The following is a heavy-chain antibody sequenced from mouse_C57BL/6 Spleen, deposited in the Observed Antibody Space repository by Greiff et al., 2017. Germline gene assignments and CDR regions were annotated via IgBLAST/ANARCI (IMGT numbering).Heavy chain of an antibody. CDR1: GYTFTSYW. Sequence: VQLQESGAELVKPGASVKLSCKASGYTFTSYWMHWVKQRPGQGLEWIGMIHPNSGSTNYNEKFKSKATLTVDKSSSTAYMQLSSLTSEDSAVYYCASLIYYDYDGDYFDYWGQGTTLTVSS. J-gene: IGHJ2*01. D-gene: IGHD2-4*01. V-gene: IGHV1-64*01. CDR2: IHPNSGST. CDR3: ASLIYYDYDGDYFDY.